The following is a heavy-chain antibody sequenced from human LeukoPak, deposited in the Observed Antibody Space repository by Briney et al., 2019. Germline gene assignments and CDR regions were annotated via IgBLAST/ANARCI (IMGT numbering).Heavy chain of an antibody. J-gene: IGHJ4*02. CDR1: GYSISSGYY. CDR2: IYYSGST. CDR3: ARDGWNDGFDY. Sequence: SETLSLTCTVSGYSISSGYYWGCIRPPPGKGQEWIGYIYYSGSTNYNPSLQSRVTISVDTSKTQNSLQLSTVTAADTAVYYCARDGWNDGFDYWGQGTLVTVSS. V-gene: IGHV4-61*01. D-gene: IGHD1-1*01.